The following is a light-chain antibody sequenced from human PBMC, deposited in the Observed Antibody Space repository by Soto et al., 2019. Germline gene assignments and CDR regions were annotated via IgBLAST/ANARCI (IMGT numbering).Light chain of an antibody. CDR3: QQYATYAPST. CDR1: QSISSW. J-gene: IGKJ1*01. V-gene: IGKV1-5*01. CDR2: DAS. Sequence: DIQMTQSPSTLSASVGDRVTITCRASQSISSWLAWYQQKPGKAPKLLIHDASSLESGVPSRFSGSGSATEFSLTISSLESGDSGTYHCQQYATYAPSTFGQGTKVDIK.